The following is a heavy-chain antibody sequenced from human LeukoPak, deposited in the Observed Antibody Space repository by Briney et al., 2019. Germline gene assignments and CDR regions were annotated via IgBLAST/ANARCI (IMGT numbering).Heavy chain of an antibody. J-gene: IGHJ4*02. Sequence: GASVKVSCKASGYTFTSYHMHWVRQAPGQGLEWMGIINPSGGTTNYAQKFRGRVTMTRDMSTSTVYMELSSLRSEDTAIYYCARNSDSGLDYWGQGTLVTVSS. D-gene: IGHD1-14*01. V-gene: IGHV1-46*01. CDR2: INPSGGTT. CDR3: ARNSDSGLDY. CDR1: GYTFTSYH.